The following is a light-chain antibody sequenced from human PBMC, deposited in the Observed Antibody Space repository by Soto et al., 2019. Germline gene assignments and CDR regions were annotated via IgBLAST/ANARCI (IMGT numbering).Light chain of an antibody. CDR3: QQYSDLPMT. V-gene: IGKV3-15*01. CDR1: QSVDIN. Sequence: EIVLTQSPATLSVSPGDRVTLSCRASQSVDINLAWYQQRSGQAPRLLIYGASTRATDMPGRFSGSGSGTDFTLTISRLEPEDFAVYFCQQYSDLPMTFGQGTKVDI. CDR2: GAS. J-gene: IGKJ1*01.